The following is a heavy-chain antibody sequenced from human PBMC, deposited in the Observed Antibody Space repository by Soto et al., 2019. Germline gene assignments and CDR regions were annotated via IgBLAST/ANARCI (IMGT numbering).Heavy chain of an antibody. CDR3: AKATATSGGAFDS. D-gene: IGHD1-26*01. CDR1: GFMCSSFD. CDR2: ILVDGRT. J-gene: IGHJ3*02. V-gene: IGHV3-23*01. Sequence: PGGSLRLSCAASGFMCSSFDMSWVRQAPGKGLEWVSTILVDGRTFYGASVKGRFTISRDSSRNTVYLQMNSLTAGDTAPYYCAKATATSGGAFDSRGQGTLVTVSS.